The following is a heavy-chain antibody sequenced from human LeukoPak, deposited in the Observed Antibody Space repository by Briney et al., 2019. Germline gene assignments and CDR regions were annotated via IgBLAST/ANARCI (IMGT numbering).Heavy chain of an antibody. J-gene: IGHJ4*02. CDR2: IIPIFGTA. D-gene: IGHD3-16*02. CDR1: GGTLSSYA. V-gene: IGHV1-69*13. Sequence: ASVKVSCKASGGTLSSYAISWVRQAPGQGGEWMGGIIPIFGTANYAQKFQGRVTITADESTSTAYMELSSLRSEDTAVYYCARSYDYVWGSYRYIGYFDYWGQGTLVTVSS. CDR3: ARSYDYVWGSYRYIGYFDY.